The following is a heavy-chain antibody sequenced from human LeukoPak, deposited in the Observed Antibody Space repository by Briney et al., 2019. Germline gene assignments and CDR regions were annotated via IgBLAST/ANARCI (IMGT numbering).Heavy chain of an antibody. CDR1: GGSISSYY. J-gene: IGHJ4*02. D-gene: IGHD6-13*01. CDR3: ARDSSSWYGLAYYFDY. V-gene: IGHV4-4*07. Sequence: PSETLPLTCTVSGGSISSYYWSWIRQPAGKGLEWIGRIYTSGSTNCNPSLKSRVTMSVDTSKNQFSLKLSSVTAADTAVYYCARDSSSWYGLAYYFDYWGQGTLVTVSS. CDR2: IYTSGST.